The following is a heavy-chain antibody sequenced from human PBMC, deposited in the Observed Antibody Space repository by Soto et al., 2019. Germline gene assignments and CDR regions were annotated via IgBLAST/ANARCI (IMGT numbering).Heavy chain of an antibody. V-gene: IGHV4-34*01. D-gene: IGHD2-15*01. J-gene: IGHJ4*02. CDR2: INHSGST. CDR1: GGSFSGYY. CDR3: ARGVVVVAATPRYFDY. Sequence: SETLSLTCAVFGGSFSGYYWSWIRQPPGKGLEWIGEINHSGSTNYNPSLKSRVTISVDTSKNQFSLKLSSVTAADTAVYYCARGVVVVAATPRYFDYWGQGTLVTVSS.